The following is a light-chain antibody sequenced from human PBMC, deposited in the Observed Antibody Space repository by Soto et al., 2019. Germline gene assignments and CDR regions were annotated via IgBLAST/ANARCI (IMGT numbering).Light chain of an antibody. J-gene: IGKJ1*01. CDR3: QQRSNWIWT. CDR2: DAS. CDR1: QSVSSY. V-gene: IGKV3-11*01. Sequence: IVLTQSPATLSLYPGERATLSCRASQSVSSYLAWYQQKPGQAPRLLIYDASNRATGIPARFSGSGSGTDFTLTISSLEPEDFAVYYCQQRSNWIWTFGQGTKV.